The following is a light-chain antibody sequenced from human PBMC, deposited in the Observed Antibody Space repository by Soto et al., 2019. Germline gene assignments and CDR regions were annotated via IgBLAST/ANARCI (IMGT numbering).Light chain of an antibody. V-gene: IGKV3-20*01. Sequence: EIVLTQSPGTLSFSPGERPTLSCRASQSVSSSSLGWYQQKPGQAPRLLLYGASTRAIGIPDRFSGSGSGTDFTLTINGLEPEDFAVYYCQHYGSSLWTFGQGTKVEIK. CDR1: QSVSSSS. J-gene: IGKJ1*01. CDR2: GAS. CDR3: QHYGSSLWT.